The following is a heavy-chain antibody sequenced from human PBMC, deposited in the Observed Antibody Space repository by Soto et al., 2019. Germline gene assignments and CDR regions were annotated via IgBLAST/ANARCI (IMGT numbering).Heavy chain of an antibody. V-gene: IGHV1-8*01. Sequence: GAPVKVSCKASGYTFTSYDINWVRQATGQGLEWMGWMNPNSGNTDYAQKFQGRVTMTRNTSISTAYMELSSLRSEDTAVYYCERVRLAVAGRGVFEYWGQGTLVTVS. J-gene: IGHJ4*02. CDR2: MNPNSGNT. D-gene: IGHD6-19*01. CDR1: GYTFTSYD. CDR3: ERVRLAVAGRGVFEY.